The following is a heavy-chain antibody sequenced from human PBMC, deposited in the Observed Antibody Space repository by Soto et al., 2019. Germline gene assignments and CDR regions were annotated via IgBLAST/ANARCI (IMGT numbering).Heavy chain of an antibody. CDR3: ASTKYDSSAYYYWYLGL. Sequence: QIQLVQSGAEVKKPGASVRVSCKASGYTVTSYYMHWVRQAPGQGLEWMGGIIPIFGTANYAQKFQGRVTITADTSANTVYLELSSLRSEDTAVYYCASTKYDSSAYYYWYLGLWGRGTLVTVSS. CDR2: IIPIFGTA. V-gene: IGHV1-69*06. D-gene: IGHD3-22*01. J-gene: IGHJ2*01. CDR1: GYTVTSYY.